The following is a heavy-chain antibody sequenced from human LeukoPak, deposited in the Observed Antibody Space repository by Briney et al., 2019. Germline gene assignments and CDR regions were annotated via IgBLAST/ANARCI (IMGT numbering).Heavy chain of an antibody. CDR3: AKDNRRAHYFDY. J-gene: IGHJ4*02. Sequence: GGSLRLSRAASGFTFSSYAMSWVRQAPGKGLEWVSAISGSGGSTYYADSVKGRFTISRDNSKNTLYLQMNSLRAEDTAVYYCAKDNRRAHYFDYWGQGTLVTVSS. CDR1: GFTFSSYA. CDR2: ISGSGGST. V-gene: IGHV3-23*01.